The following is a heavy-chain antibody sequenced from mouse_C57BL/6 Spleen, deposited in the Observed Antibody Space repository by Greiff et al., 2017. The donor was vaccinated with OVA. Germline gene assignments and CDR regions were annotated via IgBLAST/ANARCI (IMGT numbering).Heavy chain of an antibody. CDR2: IYPSDSET. CDR1: GYTFTSYW. D-gene: IGHD2-12*01. J-gene: IGHJ1*03. V-gene: IGHV1-61*01. CDR3: ARHDSYWYFDV. Sequence: VQLQQPGAELVRPGSSVKLSCKASGYTFTSYWMDWVKQRPGQGLEWIGNIYPSDSETHYNQKFKDKATLTVDKSYSTAYMQLSSLTSEDSAVYYCARHDSYWYFDVWGTGTTVTVSS.